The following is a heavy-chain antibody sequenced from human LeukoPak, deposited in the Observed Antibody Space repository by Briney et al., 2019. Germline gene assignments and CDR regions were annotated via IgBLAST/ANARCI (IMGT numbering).Heavy chain of an antibody. CDR2: IWYDGSNK. Sequence: GGSLRLSCAASGFTFSSYGMHWVRQAPGKGLEWVAVIWYDGSNKYYADSVKGRFTISRDNSKNTLYLQMNSLRAEDTAVYYCARDWQQLVRPAYYFDYWGQGTLVTASS. V-gene: IGHV3-33*01. CDR3: ARDWQQLVRPAYYFDY. CDR1: GFTFSSYG. J-gene: IGHJ4*02. D-gene: IGHD6-13*01.